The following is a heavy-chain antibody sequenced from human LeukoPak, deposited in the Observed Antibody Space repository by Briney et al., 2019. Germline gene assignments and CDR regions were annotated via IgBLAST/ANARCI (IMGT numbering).Heavy chain of an antibody. J-gene: IGHJ4*02. Sequence: PSETLSLTCTVSGGSISSYYWSWIRQPPGKGLEWIGYIYYGGSTNYNPSLKSRVTISVDTSKNQFSLKLSSVTAADTAVYYCARTYSGSPAYDYWGQGTLVTVSS. V-gene: IGHV4-59*01. CDR3: ARTYSGSPAYDY. CDR2: IYYGGST. D-gene: IGHD1-26*01. CDR1: GGSISSYY.